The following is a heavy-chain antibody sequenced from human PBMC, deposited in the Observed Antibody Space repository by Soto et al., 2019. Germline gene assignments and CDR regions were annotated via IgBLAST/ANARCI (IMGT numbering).Heavy chain of an antibody. V-gene: IGHV3-15*01. Sequence: EVQLVESGGGLVQPGGSLRLSCAASGLIFSNAWMSWVRQAPGKGLEWAGRIKSKTDGGTTDYAAPVKGRFSISRDDSKNTLYLQMSSLRTEDTAVYFCATVSTPPRGYWGQGTLVTVSS. CDR2: IKSKTDGGTT. J-gene: IGHJ4*02. CDR1: GLIFSNAW. D-gene: IGHD2-15*01. CDR3: ATVSTPPRGY.